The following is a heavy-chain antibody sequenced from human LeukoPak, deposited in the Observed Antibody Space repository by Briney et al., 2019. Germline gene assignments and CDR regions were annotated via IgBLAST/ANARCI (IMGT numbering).Heavy chain of an antibody. V-gene: IGHV4-61*08. CDR1: GGSISSGDYY. CDR3: ARDRRFLEWLHYFDY. CDR2: IYYSGST. D-gene: IGHD3-3*01. Sequence: PSETLSLTCTVSGGSISSGDYYWSWIRQPPGKGLEWIGYIYYSGSTNYNPSLKSRVTISVDTSKNQFSLKLSSVTAADTAVYYCARDRRFLEWLHYFDYWGQGTLVTVSS. J-gene: IGHJ4*02.